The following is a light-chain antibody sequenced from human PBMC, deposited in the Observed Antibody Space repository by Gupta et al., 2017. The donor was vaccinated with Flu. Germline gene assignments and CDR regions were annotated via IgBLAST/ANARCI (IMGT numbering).Light chain of an antibody. V-gene: IGKV2-30*01. CDR3: MQGAHWPWA. CDR1: QGLVYSDGNTY. CDR2: QVS. Sequence: DVVMTPSPLSLPVTLGQPASISCRSSQGLVYSDGNTYLHWFQQRPGQSPRRLIYQVSYRDSGVPDRVSGSGSGTDFTLKISRVEAEDVGIYFCMQGAHWPWAFGQGTTVEIK. J-gene: IGKJ1*01.